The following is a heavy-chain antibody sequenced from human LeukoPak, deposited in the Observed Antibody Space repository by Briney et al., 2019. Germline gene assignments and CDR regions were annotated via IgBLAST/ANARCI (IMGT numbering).Heavy chain of an antibody. D-gene: IGHD3-22*01. Sequence: SVKVSCKASGGTFSSYAISWVRQAPGQGLEWMGRIIPIFGTANYAQKFQGRVTITTDESTSTAYMELSSLRSEDTAVYYCAREEDAYYYDSSGYYRLDYWGQGTLVTVSS. CDR3: AREEDAYYYDSSGYYRLDY. CDR1: GGTFSSYA. J-gene: IGHJ4*02. V-gene: IGHV1-69*05. CDR2: IIPIFGTA.